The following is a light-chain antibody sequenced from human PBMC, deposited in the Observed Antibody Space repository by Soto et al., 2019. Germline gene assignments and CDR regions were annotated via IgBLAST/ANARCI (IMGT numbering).Light chain of an antibody. CDR1: QSVSSSY. J-gene: IGKJ1*01. CDR2: DAS. Sequence: EIVLTQSPATLSLSPGERATLSCWASQSVSSSYLAWYQQKPGLAPRLLIYDASSRATGIPDRFSGSGSGTDFTLTISRLEPEDFAVYYCQQYGSSPWTFGQGTKVDI. CDR3: QQYGSSPWT. V-gene: IGKV3D-20*01.